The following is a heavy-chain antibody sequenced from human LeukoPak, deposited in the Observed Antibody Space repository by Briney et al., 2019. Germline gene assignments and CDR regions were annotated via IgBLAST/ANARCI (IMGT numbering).Heavy chain of an antibody. V-gene: IGHV3-23*01. CDR1: GFTFSSYA. CDR3: AKQLSRYSRSDY. D-gene: IGHD6-13*01. CDR2: ISGSGGST. J-gene: IGHJ4*02. Sequence: PGGSLRLFCAASGFTFSSYAMSWVRQAPGKGLEWVSAISGSGGSTYYADSVKGRFTISRDNSKNTLYLQMNSLRAEDTAVYYCAKQLSRYSRSDYWGQGTLVTVSS.